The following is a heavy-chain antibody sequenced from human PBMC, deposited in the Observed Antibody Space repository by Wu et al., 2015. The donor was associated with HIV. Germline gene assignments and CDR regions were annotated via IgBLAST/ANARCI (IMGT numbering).Heavy chain of an antibody. D-gene: IGHD6-19*01. J-gene: IGHJ3*02. CDR2: FNGEEDVR. Sequence: QVYLVRSGTEVKKPGASVKVACKVSGYSLIELSTHWVRQSPGKGLEWLGGFNGEEDVRIYAQKFQGRVTVTEDTSTNTAHLELSSLTSEDTAVYYCAIAGRFNIRMAGTEAFDIWGQGTMVIVSS. CDR1: GYSLIELS. V-gene: IGHV1-24*01. CDR3: AIAGRFNIRMAGTEAFDI.